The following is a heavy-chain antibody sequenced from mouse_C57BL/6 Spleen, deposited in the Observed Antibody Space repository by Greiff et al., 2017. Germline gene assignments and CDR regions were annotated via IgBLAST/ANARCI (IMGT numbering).Heavy chain of an antibody. Sequence: QVQLQQSGAELARPGASVKLSCKASGYTFTSYGISWVKQRTGQGLEWIGEIYPRSGNTYYNEKFKGKATLTADKSSSTAYMELRSLTSEDSAVYFCARKGTTVVGNYFDYWGQGTTLTVSS. CDR2: IYPRSGNT. CDR1: GYTFTSYG. CDR3: ARKGTTVVGNYFDY. D-gene: IGHD1-1*01. V-gene: IGHV1-81*01. J-gene: IGHJ2*01.